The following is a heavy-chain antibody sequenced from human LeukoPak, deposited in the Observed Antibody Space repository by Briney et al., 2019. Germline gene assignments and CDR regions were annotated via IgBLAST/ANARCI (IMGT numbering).Heavy chain of an antibody. Sequence: SETLSLTCAVYGGSFSGYYWSWIRQPPGKGLEWIGEINHSGSTNYNPSLKSRVTISVDTSKNQFSLKLSSVTAADTAVYYCASLYSSSWYYYYGMDVWGQGTTVTVSS. CDR3: ASLYSSSWYYYYGMDV. CDR2: INHSGST. CDR1: GGSFSGYY. V-gene: IGHV4-34*01. J-gene: IGHJ6*02. D-gene: IGHD6-13*01.